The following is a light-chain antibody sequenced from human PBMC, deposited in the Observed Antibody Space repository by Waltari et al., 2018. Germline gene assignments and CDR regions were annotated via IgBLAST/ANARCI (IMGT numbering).Light chain of an antibody. CDR1: QGITNY. CDR2: AAS. Sequence: DIQMPQSPSARSASVGDRVTITCRASQGITNYLAWFQQKPGKVLKRLIYAASSVQSGVPSRFSGRGSGTEFTLTISGLQPEDFATYYCLQHYRYPWTFGQGTKVEIK. J-gene: IGKJ1*01. CDR3: LQHYRYPWT. V-gene: IGKV1-17*03.